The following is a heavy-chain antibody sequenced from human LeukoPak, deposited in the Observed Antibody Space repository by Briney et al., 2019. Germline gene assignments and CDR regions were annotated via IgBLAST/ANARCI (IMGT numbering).Heavy chain of an antibody. V-gene: IGHV5-51*07. J-gene: IGHJ4*02. CDR3: ARTYYYDSSGYHYFDY. D-gene: IGHD3-22*01. CDR1: GYGFTSHC. CDR2: ICPGDSNT. Sequence: GESLKISCEASGYGFTSHCIGWVHQTPGKVLEWIGIICPGDSNTRYSPSFQGQATMSADKSISTAYLLWSSLKASDTAMYYCARTYYYDSSGYHYFDYWGRGTLVTVSS.